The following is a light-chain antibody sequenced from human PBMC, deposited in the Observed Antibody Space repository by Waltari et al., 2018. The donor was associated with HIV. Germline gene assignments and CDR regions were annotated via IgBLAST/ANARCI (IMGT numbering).Light chain of an antibody. V-gene: IGKV1-27*01. Sequence: DTQLTQSPSSLSASVGDRVTSTCRASQGINNYLDWYQQKPGKVPKLLIYGASTLQSEVPSRFSGSGSGTEFTLTISSLQPEDVATYYCQNYHSAPLTFGGGTKVEMK. CDR3: QNYHSAPLT. CDR2: GAS. CDR1: QGINNY. J-gene: IGKJ4*02.